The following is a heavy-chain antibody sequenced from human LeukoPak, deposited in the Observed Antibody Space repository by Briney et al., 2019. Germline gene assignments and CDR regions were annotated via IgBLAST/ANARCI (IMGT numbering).Heavy chain of an antibody. CDR1: GGTFSSYA. J-gene: IGHJ5*02. CDR3: ASRYYGSGRSNWFDP. Sequence: ASVKVSCKSSGGTFSSYAISWVRQAPGQGLEWMGGIIPIFGTANYAQKFQGRVTITTDESTSTAYMELSSLSSEDTAVYYCASRYYGSGRSNWFDPWGQGTLVTVSS. CDR2: IIPIFGTA. V-gene: IGHV1-69*05. D-gene: IGHD3-10*01.